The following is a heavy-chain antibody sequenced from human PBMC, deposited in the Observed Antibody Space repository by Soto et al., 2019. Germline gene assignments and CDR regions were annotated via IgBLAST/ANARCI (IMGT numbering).Heavy chain of an antibody. D-gene: IGHD6-13*01. CDR3: XXXXXXEPPGTRAFDI. CDR2: VGRSGTT. J-gene: IGHJ3*02. CDR1: GFSLSTYV. Sequence: EVQLLESGGGLVQPGGSLRLSCAVSGFSLSTYVMSWVRQAPGKGLEWVSTVGRSGTTFYPDSVRGRFTISRDNSNNALFLQMNSLRADDTALYXXXXXXXXEPPGTRAFDIWGQGTMV. V-gene: IGHV3-23*01.